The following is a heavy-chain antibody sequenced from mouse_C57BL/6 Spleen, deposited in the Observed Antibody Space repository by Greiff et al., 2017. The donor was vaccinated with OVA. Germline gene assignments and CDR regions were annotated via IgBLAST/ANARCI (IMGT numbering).Heavy chain of an antibody. D-gene: IGHD1-2*01. V-gene: IGHV5-16*01. Sequence: EVQRVESEGGLVQPGSSLKLSCTASGFTFSDYYMAWVRQVPEKGLEWVANINYDGSSTYYLDSLKSRFIISRDNAKNILYLQMSSLKSEDTATYYCARDRTTAGGYYFDYWGQGTTLTVSS. CDR3: ARDRTTAGGYYFDY. CDR1: GFTFSDYY. CDR2: INYDGSST. J-gene: IGHJ2*01.